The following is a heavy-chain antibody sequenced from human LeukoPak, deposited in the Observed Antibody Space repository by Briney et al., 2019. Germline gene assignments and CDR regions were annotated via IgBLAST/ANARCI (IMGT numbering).Heavy chain of an antibody. D-gene: IGHD6-13*01. CDR2: ITGSGGST. V-gene: IGHV3-23*01. CDR1: GFTFSSYA. Sequence: GGSLRLSCAASGFTFSSYAMSWVRQAPGKGLEWVSGITGSGGSTYYADSVKGRFTISRDNSKNTLYLQMDSLRAEDTAIYYCAKRLSYSSSSYVWDYWGQGTLVTVSS. CDR3: AKRLSYSSSSYVWDY. J-gene: IGHJ4*02.